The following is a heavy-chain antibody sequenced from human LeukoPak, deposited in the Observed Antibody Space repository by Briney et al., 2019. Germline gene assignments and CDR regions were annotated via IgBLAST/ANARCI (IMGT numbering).Heavy chain of an antibody. V-gene: IGHV1-2*02. CDR3: ARGFSNTPFDY. D-gene: IGHD2/OR15-2a*01. Sequence: ASVKVSCKSSGYTFIGHYMHWVRQAPGQGLEWMGWIKPNGGGTNYARKFQGRVTMTRDTSISTVYMELSSLTSDDTAVYYCARGFSNTPFDYWGQGTLVTVSS. J-gene: IGHJ4*02. CDR2: IKPNGGGT. CDR1: GYTFIGHY.